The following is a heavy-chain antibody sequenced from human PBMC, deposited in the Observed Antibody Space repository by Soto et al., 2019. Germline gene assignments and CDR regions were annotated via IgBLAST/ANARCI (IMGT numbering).Heavy chain of an antibody. CDR3: ARDQPHSNWNKFYTDNWFDP. V-gene: IGHV1-3*01. CDR2: INAGKHHT. Sequence: QVQLVQSGAEVRKPGASVKVSCQASGYPFTRSDIHWLRQAPGQRLEWMGCINAGKHHTKYSQKFQGRVSITTDTSASTVFMDLSSLTSEDTAVYYCARDQPHSNWNKFYTDNWFDPWRQRPLVTVS. CDR1: GYPFTRSD. D-gene: IGHD3-16*01. J-gene: IGHJ5*02.